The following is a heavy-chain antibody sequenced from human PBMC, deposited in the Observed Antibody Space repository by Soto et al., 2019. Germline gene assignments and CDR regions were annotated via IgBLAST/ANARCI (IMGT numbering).Heavy chain of an antibody. CDR1: GFIFTDYW. V-gene: IGHV3-74*01. CDR3: ARGARNYYYFDY. Sequence: EVQLVESGGGLVQPGGSLRLSCAASGFIFTDYWIHWVRQAPGKGLVWVSRIKSDESTTNYADSVWGRLTISRDNAKNTVYLQRNSLRAEDTAVYYCARGARNYYYFDYWGQGTLVTVSS. J-gene: IGHJ4*02. CDR2: IKSDESTT. D-gene: IGHD3-10*01.